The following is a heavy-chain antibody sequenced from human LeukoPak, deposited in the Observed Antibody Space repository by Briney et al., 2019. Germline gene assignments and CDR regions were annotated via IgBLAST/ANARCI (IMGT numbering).Heavy chain of an antibody. J-gene: IGHJ4*02. CDR3: VRDYVWESHRQFDY. V-gene: IGHV3-7*01. Sequence: QPGGSLRLSCAASGFTFRNYWMNWVRQAPGKGLEWVANIKEDGSEKKYVDSVKGRFTVSRDNVKNALFMQMNSLKVEDTAVYYCVRDYVWESHRQFDYWGQGTMVTVSS. CDR1: GFTFRNYW. CDR2: IKEDGSEK. D-gene: IGHD3-16*01.